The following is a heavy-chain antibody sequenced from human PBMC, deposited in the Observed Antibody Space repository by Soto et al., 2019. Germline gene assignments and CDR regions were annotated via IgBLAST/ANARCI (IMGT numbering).Heavy chain of an antibody. V-gene: IGHV4-34*01. Sequence: PSGTLSLTCAVYGESFGGYYWSWICQPPGKGLEWVGEVNHSGSTNYNPSLRSRVSISVDTPKNQFSRMLSSVTAADSAVYSCARGPRAAAGTPYYDMDAWGQDTTVTISS. CDR1: GESFGGYY. CDR3: ARGPRAAAGTPYYDMDA. J-gene: IGHJ6*02. D-gene: IGHD6-13*01. CDR2: VNHSGST.